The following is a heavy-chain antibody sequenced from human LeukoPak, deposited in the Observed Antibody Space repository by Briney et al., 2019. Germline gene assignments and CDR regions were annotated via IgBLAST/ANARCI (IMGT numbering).Heavy chain of an antibody. D-gene: IGHD3-22*01. V-gene: IGHV4-61*02. CDR2: IYTSGST. CDR3: ARDLGYYDSRWFDP. Sequence: SETLSLTCTVSGSSISSGSYYWSWIRQPAGKGLEWIGRIYTSGSTNYNPSLKSRVTISVDTSKNQFSLKLSSVTAADTAVYYCARDLGYYDSRWFDPWGQGTLVTVSS. CDR1: GSSISSGSYY. J-gene: IGHJ5*02.